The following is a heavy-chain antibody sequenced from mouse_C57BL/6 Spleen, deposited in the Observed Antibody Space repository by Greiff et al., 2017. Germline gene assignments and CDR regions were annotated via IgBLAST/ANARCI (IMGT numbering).Heavy chain of an antibody. V-gene: IGHV1-82*01. J-gene: IGHJ2*01. Sequence: QVQLQQSGPELVKPGASVKISCKASGYAFSSSWMNWVKQRPGKGLEWIGRIYPGDGDTNYNGKFKGKDTLTADKSSSTAYMQLSSLTSEDSAVYFCARGDYSNFFDYWGQGTTLTVSS. CDR2: IYPGDGDT. CDR1: GYAFSSSW. D-gene: IGHD2-5*01. CDR3: ARGDYSNFFDY.